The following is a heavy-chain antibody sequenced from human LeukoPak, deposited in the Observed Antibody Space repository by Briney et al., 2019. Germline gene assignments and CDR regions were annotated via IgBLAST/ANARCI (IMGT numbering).Heavy chain of an antibody. J-gene: IGHJ4*02. CDR1: GVTLSNYG. V-gene: IGHV3-23*01. Sequence: GGSLRLSCAVSGVTLSNYGMSWVRQAPGKGLEWVAGISGSGGSTNYADSVKGRFIISRDSRKNTLYLQMNSLRAEDTAMYFCAKRGVVIRVILVGFHKEAYYFDSWGQGALVTVSS. D-gene: IGHD3-22*01. CDR2: ISGSGGST. CDR3: AKRGVVIRVILVGFHKEAYYFDS.